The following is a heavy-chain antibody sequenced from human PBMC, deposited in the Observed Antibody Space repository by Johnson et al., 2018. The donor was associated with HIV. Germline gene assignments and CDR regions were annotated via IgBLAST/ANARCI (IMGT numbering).Heavy chain of an antibody. J-gene: IGHJ3*02. CDR2: ISYDGSNK. V-gene: IGHV3-30-3*01. D-gene: IGHD1-26*01. CDR1: GFTFSSYA. Sequence: QVQLLESGGGVVQPGRSLRLSCAASGFTFSSYAMHWVRQAPGKGLEWVAVISYDGSNKYYADSVKGRFTISRDNSKNTLYLQMNSLRAEDTAVYYCARDFWRVGATGRGFDIWGQGTMVTVSS. CDR3: ARDFWRVGATGRGFDI.